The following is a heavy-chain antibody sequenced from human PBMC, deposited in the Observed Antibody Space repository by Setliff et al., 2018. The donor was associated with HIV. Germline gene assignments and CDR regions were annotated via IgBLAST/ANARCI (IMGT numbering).Heavy chain of an antibody. V-gene: IGHV4-39*02. D-gene: IGHD5-12*01. CDR2: IFHSGNT. J-gene: IGHJ4*02. CDR1: GDSMSSDNYF. Sequence: PSETLSLTCTVSGDSMSSDNYFWVWVRQPPGKGLEWMGNIFHSGNTYYSPSLKSRVTMSLDTSMNQFSLKLTSVTAADTAVYYCARDWRHGYDLNFDYWGQGTLVTVSS. CDR3: ARDWRHGYDLNFDY.